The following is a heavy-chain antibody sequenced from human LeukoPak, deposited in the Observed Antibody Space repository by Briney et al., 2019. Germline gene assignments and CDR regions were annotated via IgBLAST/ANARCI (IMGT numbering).Heavy chain of an antibody. CDR3: ARVPFYGASFDY. J-gene: IGHJ4*02. CDR2: ISWDGGST. Sequence: PGGSLRLSCAASGFTFDVYAMHWVRHAPGKGLEWVSLISWDGGSTYYADSVKGRFTISRDNSKNSLYLQMNSLRTEDTALYYCARVPFYGASFDYWGQGTLVTVSS. V-gene: IGHV3-43D*03. CDR1: GFTFDVYA. D-gene: IGHD4-17*01.